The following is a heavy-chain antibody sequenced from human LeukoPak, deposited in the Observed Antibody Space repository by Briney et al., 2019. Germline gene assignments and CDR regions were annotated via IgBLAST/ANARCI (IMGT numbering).Heavy chain of an antibody. CDR2: ISYDGSSE. V-gene: IGHV3-30-3*01. D-gene: IGHD3-10*01. J-gene: IGHJ3*02. CDR3: ARESWGAISPAFDI. CDR1: GFTFSGYL. Sequence: GGSLRLSCVASGFTFSGYLMHWVRQAPGKGLEWVAVISYDGSSENYADSVKGRVTVSRDNSQDTLFLQMNSLRPEDTAVYYCARESWGAISPAFDIWGQGTMVTVSS.